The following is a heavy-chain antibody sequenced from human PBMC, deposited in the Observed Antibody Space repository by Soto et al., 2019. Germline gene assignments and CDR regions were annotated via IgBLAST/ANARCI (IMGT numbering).Heavy chain of an antibody. CDR1: VGSISSGGYY. J-gene: IGHJ5*02. CDR2: IYYSGGT. D-gene: IGHD3-10*01. Sequence: QVQLQESGPGLVKPSQTLSLTCTVSVGSISSGGYYWSWIRQHPGKGLEWIGYIYYSGGTYYNPSLKSRITISVDTSKNQFSLKLSSVTSADTAVYYCAREAYYGSDNWFDPWGQGTLVTVSS. V-gene: IGHV4-31*03. CDR3: AREAYYGSDNWFDP.